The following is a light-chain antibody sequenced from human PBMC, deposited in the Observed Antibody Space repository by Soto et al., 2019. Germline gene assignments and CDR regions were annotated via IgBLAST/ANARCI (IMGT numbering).Light chain of an antibody. CDR2: DTS. V-gene: IGKV3-20*01. CDR3: QQNGALPPT. Sequence: EAVLTQSPGTLSLSPGESATLSCRASQSVISNFLAWYQQKPAQAPRLLIYDTSNRATGIPDRFSGSGSGTDFTLTISRLEPEDFAVYYCQQNGALPPTFGQGTKVEIK. CDR1: QSVISNF. J-gene: IGKJ1*01.